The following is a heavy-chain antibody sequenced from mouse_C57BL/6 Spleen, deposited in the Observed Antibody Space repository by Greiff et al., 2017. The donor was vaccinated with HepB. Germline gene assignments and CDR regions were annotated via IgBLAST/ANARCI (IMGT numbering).Heavy chain of an antibody. CDR2: IDPEDGET. J-gene: IGHJ2*01. CDR3: ARWGLYPSYYFDY. V-gene: IGHV14-2*01. CDR1: GFNIKDYY. Sequence: VQLQQSGAELVKPGASVKLSCTASGFNIKDYYMHWVKQRTEQGLEWIGRIDPEDGETKYDPKFQGKATITADTSANTAYLQLSSLTSEDTDVEYWARWGLYPSYYFDYWGQGTTLTVSS.